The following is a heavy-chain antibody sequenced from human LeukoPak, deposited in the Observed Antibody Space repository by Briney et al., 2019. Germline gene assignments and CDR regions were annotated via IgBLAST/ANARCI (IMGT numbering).Heavy chain of an antibody. V-gene: IGHV3-23*01. Sequence: PGGSLRLSCAASGFTFSSYAMSWVRQAPGKGLEWVSAISGSGGSTYYADSVKGRFTISRDNSKNTLYLQMNSLRAEDTAVYYCEQHVTHGAPVDAFHLRGQGTMVTVSS. CDR3: EQHVTHGAPVDAFHL. CDR2: ISGSGGST. CDR1: GFTFSSYA. D-gene: IGHD1-26*01. J-gene: IGHJ3*01.